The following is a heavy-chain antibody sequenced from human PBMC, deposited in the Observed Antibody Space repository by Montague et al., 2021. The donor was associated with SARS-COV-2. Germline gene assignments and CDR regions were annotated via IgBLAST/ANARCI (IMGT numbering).Heavy chain of an antibody. CDR3: AREGLNSWFDP. J-gene: IGHJ5*02. V-gene: IGHV4-59*01. CDR1: NGSITSYY. Sequence: SETLSLTCSVSNGSITSYYWSWIRQPPGKRLEWIGYIYYRGSTNYNPSLESRVTISVDTSKNQFSLKLRSMTAADTAVYYCAREGLNSWFDPWGLGTLVIVSS. CDR2: IYYRGST.